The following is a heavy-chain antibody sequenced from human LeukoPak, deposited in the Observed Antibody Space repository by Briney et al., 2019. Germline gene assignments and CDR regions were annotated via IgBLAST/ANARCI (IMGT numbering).Heavy chain of an antibody. J-gene: IGHJ1*01. CDR3: AQCYGYRNVEYFQH. Sequence: ASVKVSCKASGGTFSSYAISWVRQAPGQGLEWMGRIIPILGIANYAQKFQGRVTITADKSTSTAYMELSSLRSEDTAVYYCAQCYGYRNVEYFQHWGQGTLVTVSS. V-gene: IGHV1-69*04. CDR2: IIPILGIA. CDR1: GGTFSSYA. D-gene: IGHD5-18*01.